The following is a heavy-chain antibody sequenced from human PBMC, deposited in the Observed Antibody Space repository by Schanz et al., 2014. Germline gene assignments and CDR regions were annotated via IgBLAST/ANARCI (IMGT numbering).Heavy chain of an antibody. CDR3: ARERPRKGDFDY. CDR1: GYTFTDYY. J-gene: IGHJ4*02. V-gene: IGHV1-46*01. D-gene: IGHD1-26*01. CDR2: IFLNDGGT. Sequence: QVQLVQSGAEVKEPGVSVKLSCKSSGYTFTDYYMQWVRQAPGQGLERLGTIFLNDGGTHSAEKCQGRIIMTRDTSTSTVYLDLSSLRSEDTAVYYCARERPRKGDFDYWGQGTLVTVSS.